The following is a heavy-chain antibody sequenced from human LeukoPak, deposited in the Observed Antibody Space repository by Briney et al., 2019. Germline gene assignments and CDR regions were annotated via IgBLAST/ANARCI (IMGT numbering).Heavy chain of an antibody. D-gene: IGHD5-24*01. Sequence: ASVKVSCKSSGYTFTGYYMHWVRQAPGQGLEWMGWINPNSGGRNYAQKFQGRVTMTRDTSISAVYMELSRLRSDDTAVYYCARDGTGVYNLVQYWGQGTLVTVSS. CDR1: GYTFTGYY. CDR3: ARDGTGVYNLVQY. CDR2: INPNSGGR. V-gene: IGHV1-2*02. J-gene: IGHJ4*02.